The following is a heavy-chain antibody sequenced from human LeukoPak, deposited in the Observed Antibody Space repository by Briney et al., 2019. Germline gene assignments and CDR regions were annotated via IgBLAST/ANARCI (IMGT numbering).Heavy chain of an antibody. D-gene: IGHD2-21*02. CDR1: GGTFSSYA. CDR3: ARARLPIVVVTAIRRDAFDI. Sequence: SVKVSCKASGGTFSSYAISWVRQAPGQGLEWMGRIIPILGTANYAQKFQGRVTITADKSTSTAYMELSSLRSEDTAVYYCARARLPIVVVTAIRRDAFDIWGQGTMVTVSS. CDR2: IIPILGTA. V-gene: IGHV1-69*04. J-gene: IGHJ3*02.